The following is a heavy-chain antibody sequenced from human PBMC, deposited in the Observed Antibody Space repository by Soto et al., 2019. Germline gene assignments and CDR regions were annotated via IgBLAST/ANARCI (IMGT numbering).Heavy chain of an antibody. CDR1: GGTFSSYA. CDR2: IIPIFGTA. V-gene: IGHV1-69*01. Sequence: QVQLVQSGAEVKKPGSSVKVSCKASGGTFSSYAISWVRQAPGQGLEWMGGIIPIFGTANYAQKFQGRVTITADESTSTAYMGLSSLRSEDTAVYYCARAVGSSGYYYYYYGMDVWGQGTTVTVSS. CDR3: ARAVGSSGYYYYYYGMDV. J-gene: IGHJ6*02. D-gene: IGHD6-6*01.